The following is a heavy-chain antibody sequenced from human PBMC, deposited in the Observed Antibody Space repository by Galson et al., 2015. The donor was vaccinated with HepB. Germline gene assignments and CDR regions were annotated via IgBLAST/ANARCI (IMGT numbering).Heavy chain of an antibody. J-gene: IGHJ4*02. CDR2: TYYRSKWYN. CDR1: GDSVSSNSAA. V-gene: IGHV6-1*01. Sequence: AISGDSVSSNSAAWNWIRQSPSRGLEWLGRTYYRSKWYNEYAVSVKSRININADTSKNQFSLQLNSVTPEDTAVYYCAREVFGGYHFDYWGQGTLVTVSS. CDR3: AREVFGGYHFDY. D-gene: IGHD5-12*01.